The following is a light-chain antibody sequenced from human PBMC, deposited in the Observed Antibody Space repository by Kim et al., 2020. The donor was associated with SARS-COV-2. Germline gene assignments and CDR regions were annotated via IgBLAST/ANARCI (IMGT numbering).Light chain of an antibody. CDR3: SSYAGSTSVV. V-gene: IGLV2-23*02. Sequence: GHSITISCTGTSSDVGSYNLVSWYQQHPGKAPKLMIYEVNKRPSGVSNRFSGSKSGNTASLTISGLQAEDEADYYCSSYAGSTSVVFGGGTKLTVL. CDR1: SSDVGSYNL. J-gene: IGLJ2*01. CDR2: EVN.